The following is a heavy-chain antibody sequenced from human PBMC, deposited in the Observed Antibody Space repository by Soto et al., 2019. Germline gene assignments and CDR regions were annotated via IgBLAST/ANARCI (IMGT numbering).Heavy chain of an antibody. CDR3: AKGYQYDILTAYHSFDS. V-gene: IGHV3-23*01. J-gene: IGHJ4*02. CDR2: IRGGGSGT. CDR1: GFTFSNYA. Sequence: EVQLLESGGGLVQPGGALRLSCSVSGFTFSNYAMTSVRQAPGKGLEWVSSIRGGGSGTHCTDSMKGRFTISRDNSKNTLHLEINILRDDDTNVYYWAKGYQYDILTAYHSFDSWGQGTLVTVSS. D-gene: IGHD3-9*01.